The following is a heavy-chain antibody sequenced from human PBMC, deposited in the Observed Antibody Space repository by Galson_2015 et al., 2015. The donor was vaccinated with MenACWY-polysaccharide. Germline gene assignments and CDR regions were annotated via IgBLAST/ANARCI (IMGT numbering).Heavy chain of an antibody. CDR3: ARFPHDVWTGYYPNWYFDL. CDR1: GFSFSNYW. CDR2: IKQDGGEK. J-gene: IGHJ2*01. D-gene: IGHD3/OR15-3a*01. Sequence: SLRLSCAASGFSFSNYWMSWVRQAPGKGLQWVANIKQDGGEKYYVDSVKGRFSTSRDNAKNLLYLQMDILRPEDTAVFYCARFPHDVWTGYYPNWYFDLWGRGTLVTVSS. V-gene: IGHV3-7*01.